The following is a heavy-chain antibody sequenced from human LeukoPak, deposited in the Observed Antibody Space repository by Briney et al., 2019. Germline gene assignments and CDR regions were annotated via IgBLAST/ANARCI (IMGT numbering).Heavy chain of an antibody. CDR3: AKGGFERRWLDP. Sequence: GGSLRLSRAASGFTFSAYGMHWVRQAPGKGLEWVSFIRYDGSNKYYTDSVKGRFTISRDNSKNTLYLQMDSLRAEDTAVYYCAKGGFERRWLDPWGHGTLVTVSA. J-gene: IGHJ5*02. V-gene: IGHV3-30*02. CDR1: GFTFSAYG. D-gene: IGHD1-1*01. CDR2: IRYDGSNK.